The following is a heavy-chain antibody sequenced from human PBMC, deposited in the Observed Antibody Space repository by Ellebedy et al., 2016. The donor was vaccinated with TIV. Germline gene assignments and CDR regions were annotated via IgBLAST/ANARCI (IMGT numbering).Heavy chain of an antibody. CDR1: GFTFRNYG. CDR2: ISSDGTVK. V-gene: IGHV3-30*03. CDR3: ETYDWSNGGAFDI. J-gene: IGHJ3*02. Sequence: PGGSLRLSCAASGFTFRNYGMHWVRQAPGKGLEWVAVISSDGTVKYYADSVKGRFTISRDNSKNMLYLQMNSLKTEDTAVYHCETYDWSNGGAFDIWGQGTMVTVSS. D-gene: IGHD1/OR15-1a*01.